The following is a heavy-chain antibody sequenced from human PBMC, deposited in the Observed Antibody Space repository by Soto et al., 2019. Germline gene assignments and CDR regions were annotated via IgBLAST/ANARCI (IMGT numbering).Heavy chain of an antibody. CDR2: ISSTTNYI. CDR3: ARESEDRTTNFDY. V-gene: IGHV3-21*06. Sequence: EVQLVESGGGLVKPGGSLRLSCAASGFTFTRYSMNWVRQAPGKGLEWVSSISSTTNYISYGDSMKGRFTISRHNAKNSLYLEMNSLRAEDTAVYYCARESEDRTTNFDYWGQGTLVTVSS. J-gene: IGHJ4*02. CDR1: GFTFTRYS.